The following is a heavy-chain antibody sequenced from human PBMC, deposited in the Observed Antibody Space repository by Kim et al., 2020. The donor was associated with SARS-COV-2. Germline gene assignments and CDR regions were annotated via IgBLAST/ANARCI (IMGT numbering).Heavy chain of an antibody. V-gene: IGHV3-30*02. Sequence: AGKGVFTIARDNSKNTLYLQMNSLRAEDTAVYYCAKGVYSSSSWGVFDYWGQGTLVTVSS. D-gene: IGHD6-6*01. J-gene: IGHJ4*02. CDR3: AKGVYSSSSWGVFDY.